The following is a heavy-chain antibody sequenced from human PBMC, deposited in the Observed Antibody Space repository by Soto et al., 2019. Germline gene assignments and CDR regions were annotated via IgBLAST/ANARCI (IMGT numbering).Heavy chain of an antibody. J-gene: IGHJ6*02. CDR1: VFPVSSNY. V-gene: IGHV3-53*04. Sequence: GGSLRLSCAASVFPVSSNYMSWVRQAPGKGLEWVSVIYSGGSTYYADSVKGRFTISRHNSKNTLYLQMNSLRAEDTAVYYCASNYDILTGGLYYYYYGMDVWGQGTTVTVSS. CDR3: ASNYDILTGGLYYYYYGMDV. D-gene: IGHD3-9*01. CDR2: IYSGGST.